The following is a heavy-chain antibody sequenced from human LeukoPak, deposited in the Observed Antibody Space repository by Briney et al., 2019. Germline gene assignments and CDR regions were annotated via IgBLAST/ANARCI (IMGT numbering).Heavy chain of an antibody. Sequence: ASVKVSCKVSGYTLTELSMHWVRQAPGKGLEWMGGFDPEDGETIYAQKFQGRVTITADKSTSTAYMELSSLRSEDTAVYYCARRRSAVAEDAFDIWGQGTMVTVSS. D-gene: IGHD6-19*01. CDR2: FDPEDGET. CDR1: GYTLTELS. V-gene: IGHV1-24*01. CDR3: ARRRSAVAEDAFDI. J-gene: IGHJ3*02.